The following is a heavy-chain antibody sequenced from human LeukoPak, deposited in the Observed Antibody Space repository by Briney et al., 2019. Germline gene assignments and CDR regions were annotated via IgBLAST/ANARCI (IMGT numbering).Heavy chain of an antibody. J-gene: IGHJ6*02. CDR3: ARDPNDYYYGMDV. D-gene: IGHD1-1*01. CDR1: GGTFSSYA. CDR2: IIPIFGTA. V-gene: IGHV1-69*13. Sequence: SVKVSCKASGGTFSSYAISWVRQAPGQGLEWMGGIIPIFGTANYAQKFQGRVTITADESTSTAYMELSSLRSEDTAVYYRARDPNDYYYGMDVWGQGTTVTVSS.